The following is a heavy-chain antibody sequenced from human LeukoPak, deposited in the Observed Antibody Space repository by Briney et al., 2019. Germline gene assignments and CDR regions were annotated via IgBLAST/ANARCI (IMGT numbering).Heavy chain of an antibody. D-gene: IGHD6-19*01. Sequence: ASVKVSCKASGYTFTSYYMHWVRQAPGQGLEWMGRINPNSGGTNYAQKFQGRVTMTRDTSISTAYMELSRLRSDDTAVYYCARERDRSSGRIFDYWGQGTLVTVSS. CDR1: GYTFTSYY. V-gene: IGHV1-2*06. CDR2: INPNSGGT. CDR3: ARERDRSSGRIFDY. J-gene: IGHJ4*02.